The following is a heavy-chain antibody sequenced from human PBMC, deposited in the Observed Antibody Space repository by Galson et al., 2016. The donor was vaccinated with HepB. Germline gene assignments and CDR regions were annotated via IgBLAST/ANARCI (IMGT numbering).Heavy chain of an antibody. CDR2: ISSSVSTI. V-gene: IGHV3-48*02. Sequence: SLRHSCAGSGFAFSRSGLNWVRQAPGKGLQWVSYISSSVSTIYYADSVKGRFTISRDNAKNSVYLQMHSLRDDDTAVYYCARELVRSAFDLWGQGTMVTVSS. CDR3: ARELVRSAFDL. J-gene: IGHJ3*01. CDR1: GFAFSRSG. D-gene: IGHD6-6*01.